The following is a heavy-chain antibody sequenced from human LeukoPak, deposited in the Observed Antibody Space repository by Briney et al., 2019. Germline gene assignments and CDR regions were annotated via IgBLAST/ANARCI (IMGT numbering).Heavy chain of an antibody. CDR2: IYYSGNT. CDR1: GGSISSYY. J-gene: IGHJ3*02. V-gene: IGHV4-59*01. D-gene: IGHD3-16*01. CDR3: ARGVWGGSYGGAFDI. Sequence: SETLSLTCIVSGGSISSYYWSWIRQPPGKGLKCLGYIYYSGNTNYSPSLKSRVCISGDTSKNQFSLKLSSVTAADTAVYYCARGVWGGSYGGAFDIWGQGTMVTVSS.